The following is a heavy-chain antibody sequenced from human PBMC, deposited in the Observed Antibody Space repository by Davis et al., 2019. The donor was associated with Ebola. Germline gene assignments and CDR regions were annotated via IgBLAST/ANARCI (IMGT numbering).Heavy chain of an antibody. CDR2: ISSSSTI. D-gene: IGHD3-10*01. Sequence: GESLKISCAASGFTFSSYSMNWVRQAPGKGLEWVSYISSSSTIYYADSVKGRFTISRDNAKNSLYLQMNSLRDEDTAVYYCTRGRYGSGSYPFYFDYWGQGTLVTVSS. V-gene: IGHV3-48*02. J-gene: IGHJ4*02. CDR3: TRGRYGSGSYPFYFDY. CDR1: GFTFSSYS.